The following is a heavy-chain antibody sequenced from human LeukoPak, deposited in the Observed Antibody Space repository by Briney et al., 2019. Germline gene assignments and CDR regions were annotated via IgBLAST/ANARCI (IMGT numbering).Heavy chain of an antibody. D-gene: IGHD3-22*01. J-gene: IGHJ4*02. CDR1: GGTFSSYA. Sequence: ASVKVSCKASGGTFSSYAISWVRQAPGQGLEWMGRIIPILGIANYAQKLQGRVTMTTDTSTSTAYMELRSLRSDDTAVYYCARHPPPTYYYDSSGYYYFDYWGQGTLVIVSS. CDR2: IIPILGIA. CDR3: ARHPPPTYYYDSSGYYYFDY. V-gene: IGHV1-69*04.